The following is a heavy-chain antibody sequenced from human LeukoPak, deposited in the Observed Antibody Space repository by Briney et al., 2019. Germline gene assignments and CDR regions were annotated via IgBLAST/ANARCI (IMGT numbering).Heavy chain of an antibody. V-gene: IGHV4-34*01. Sequence: SETLSLTCAVYGGSFSGYYWSWIRQPPGKGLERIGEINHSGSTNYNPSLKSRVTISVDTSKNQFSLKLSSVTAADTAVYYCARTYCSGGSCHFDYWGQGTLVTVSS. CDR3: ARTYCSGGSCHFDY. CDR1: GGSFSGYY. D-gene: IGHD2-15*01. J-gene: IGHJ4*02. CDR2: INHSGST.